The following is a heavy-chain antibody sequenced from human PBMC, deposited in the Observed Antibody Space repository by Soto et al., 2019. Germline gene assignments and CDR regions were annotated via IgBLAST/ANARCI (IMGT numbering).Heavy chain of an antibody. J-gene: IGHJ3*02. CDR2: ISYDGSNT. V-gene: IGHV3-30-3*01. Sequence: QVQLVESGGGVVQPGRSLRLSCAASGFTFSSYAMHWVRQAPGKGLEWVAVISYDGSNTYYADSVKGRFTISRDNSKNTLYLQMNSLRAEDTAVYYCARDANSGSYYEAVDIWGQGTMVTVSS. CDR1: GFTFSSYA. CDR3: ARDANSGSYYEAVDI. D-gene: IGHD1-26*01.